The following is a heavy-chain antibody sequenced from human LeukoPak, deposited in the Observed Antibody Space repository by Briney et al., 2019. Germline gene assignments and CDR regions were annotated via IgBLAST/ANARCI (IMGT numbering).Heavy chain of an antibody. CDR2: MNPNSGNT. CDR3: ARGVKGVTMVRGVIKGYWFDP. CDR1: GYTFTSYD. D-gene: IGHD3-10*01. V-gene: IGHV1-8*01. J-gene: IGHJ5*02. Sequence: ASVKVSCKASGYTFTSYDINWVRQATGQGLEWMGWMNPNSGNTGYAQKFQGRFTMTRNTSISTAYMELSSLRSEDTAVYYCARGVKGVTMVRGVIKGYWFDPWGQGTLVTVSS.